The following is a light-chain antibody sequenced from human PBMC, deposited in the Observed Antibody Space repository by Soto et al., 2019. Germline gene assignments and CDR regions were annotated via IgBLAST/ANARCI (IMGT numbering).Light chain of an antibody. CDR1: QSVTNNN. CDR2: AAS. V-gene: IGKV3-20*01. Sequence: EIVLTQSPGTLSLSPGERVTLSCRASQSVTNNNLAWFQQKPGQAPRLLIHAASTRAVGIPVRFSGGGSGTDFTLAISRLAPEDFAVYYCHQYGSSPPVTFGQGTRLEIK. CDR3: HQYGSSPPVT. J-gene: IGKJ5*01.